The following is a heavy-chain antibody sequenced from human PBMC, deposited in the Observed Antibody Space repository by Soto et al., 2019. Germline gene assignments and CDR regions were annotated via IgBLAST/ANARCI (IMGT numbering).Heavy chain of an antibody. J-gene: IGHJ4*02. V-gene: IGHV3-30*04. Sequence: GGSLRLSCAASGFTFSSYAMHWVRQAPGKGLEWVAVISYDGSNKYYADSVKGRFTISRDNSKNMLYLQMNSLRAEDTAVYYCARDPPDYGSGSYSFDYWGQGTLVTVSS. D-gene: IGHD3-10*01. CDR1: GFTFSSYA. CDR2: ISYDGSNK. CDR3: ARDPPDYGSGSYSFDY.